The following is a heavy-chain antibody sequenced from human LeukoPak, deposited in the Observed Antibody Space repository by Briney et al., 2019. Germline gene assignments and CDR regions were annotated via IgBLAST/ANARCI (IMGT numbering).Heavy chain of an antibody. CDR2: ISYDGSNK. Sequence: GGSLRLSCAASGFTFSGYGMHWVRQTPGKGLEWVAVISYDGSNKYYADSVKGRFTISRDNSKNTLYLQMNSLRAEDTAVYWCAKDGGISTGYYYGVDVWGKGTTVTVSS. V-gene: IGHV3-30*18. D-gene: IGHD3-16*01. J-gene: IGHJ6*04. CDR3: AKDGGISTGYYYGVDV. CDR1: GFTFSGYG.